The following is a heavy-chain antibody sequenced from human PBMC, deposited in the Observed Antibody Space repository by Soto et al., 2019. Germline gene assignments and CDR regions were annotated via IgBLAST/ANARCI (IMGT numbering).Heavy chain of an antibody. V-gene: IGHV3-33*01. CDR2: IWYDGSNK. J-gene: IGHJ4*02. Sequence: QVQLVESGGGVVQPGRSLRLSCAASGFTFSSYGMHWVRQAPGKGLEWVAVIWYDGSNKYYADSVKGRFTISRDNSKNTLYLHMNSQRAEDTAVYYCARDGEYRSGGSCYSGYFDYWGQGALVSVSS. CDR3: ARDGEYRSGGSCYSGYFDY. CDR1: GFTFSSYG. D-gene: IGHD2-15*01.